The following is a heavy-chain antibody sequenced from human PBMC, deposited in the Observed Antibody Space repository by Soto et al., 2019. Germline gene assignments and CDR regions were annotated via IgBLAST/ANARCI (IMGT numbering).Heavy chain of an antibody. Sequence: QVQLGQSGAEVKKPGSSVKVSCKASGGTFSRYAISWVRQAPGPGLEWMGGIIPIFGTANYAQKVQGRVTITAAESTRTANMALSSLRPEDTDVYYCARDQYSNYVSAWFDLWGQGTLVTVSS. V-gene: IGHV1-69*01. CDR1: GGTFSRYA. D-gene: IGHD4-4*01. CDR3: ARDQYSNYVSAWFDL. J-gene: IGHJ5*02. CDR2: IIPIFGTA.